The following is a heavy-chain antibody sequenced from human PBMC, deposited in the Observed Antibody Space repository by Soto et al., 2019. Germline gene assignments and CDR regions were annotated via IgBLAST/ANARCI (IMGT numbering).Heavy chain of an antibody. D-gene: IGHD5-12*01. CDR3: ARDYYRFNSGYGFSMDV. CDR1: GFTFSSYA. CDR2: ISYDGSNK. V-gene: IGHV3-30-3*01. J-gene: IGHJ6*02. Sequence: GGSLRLSCAASGFTFSSYAMHWVRQAPGKGLEWVAVISYDGSNKYYADSGKGRFTISRDNSKNTLYLQMNSLRAEDTAVYYCARDYYRFNSGYGFSMDVWGQGTTVTVSS.